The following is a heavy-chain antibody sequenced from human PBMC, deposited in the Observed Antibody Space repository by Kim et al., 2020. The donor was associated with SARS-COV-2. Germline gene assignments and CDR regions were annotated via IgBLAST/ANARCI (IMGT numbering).Heavy chain of an antibody. CDR1: GFTFDDYA. CDR2: ISGDGGST. J-gene: IGHJ6*02. V-gene: IGHV3-43*02. D-gene: IGHD6-13*01. Sequence: GGSLRLSCAASGFTFDDYAMHWVRQAPGKGLEWVSLISGDGGSTYYADSVKGRFTISRDNSKNSLYLQMNSLRTEDTALYYCAKDLTAYSSSWYGYYYYYGMDVWGQGTTVTVSS. CDR3: AKDLTAYSSSWYGYYYYYGMDV.